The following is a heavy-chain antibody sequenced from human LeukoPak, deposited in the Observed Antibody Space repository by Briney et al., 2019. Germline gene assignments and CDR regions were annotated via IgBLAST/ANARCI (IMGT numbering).Heavy chain of an antibody. CDR1: GGSISSGSYY. CDR3: AREFAGYSYYYYYYMDV. Sequence: TSETLSLTCTVSGGSISSGSYYWSWIRQPAGKGLEWIGRIYTSGSTNYNPSLKSRVTISVDTSKNQFSLKLSSVTAADTAVYYCAREFAGYSYYYYYYMDVWGKGTTVTISS. CDR2: IYTSGST. J-gene: IGHJ6*03. V-gene: IGHV4-61*02. D-gene: IGHD3-22*01.